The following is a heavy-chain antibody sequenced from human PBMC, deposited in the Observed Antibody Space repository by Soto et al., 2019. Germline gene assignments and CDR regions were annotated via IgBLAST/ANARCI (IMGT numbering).Heavy chain of an antibody. J-gene: IGHJ5*02. V-gene: IGHV3-23*01. CDR1: GFTFSSYA. CDR3: AKCPYYDYIWGSFDP. Sequence: GGSLRLSCAASGFTFSSYAMSWVRQAPGKGLEWVSAISVSGGSTYYADSVKGRFTISRDNSKNTLYLQMNSLRAEDTAVYYCAKCPYYDYIWGSFDPWGQGTLVTVSS. CDR2: ISVSGGST. D-gene: IGHD3-16*01.